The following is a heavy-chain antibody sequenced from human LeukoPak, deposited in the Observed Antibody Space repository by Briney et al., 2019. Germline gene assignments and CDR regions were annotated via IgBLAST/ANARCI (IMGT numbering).Heavy chain of an antibody. V-gene: IGHV3-74*01. CDR3: ARDWAWGGFDH. CDR2: IRTDGGTK. J-gene: IGHJ4*02. CDR1: GFTFSSYS. Sequence: PGGSLRLSCAASGFTFSSYSMNWVRQAPGKGLAWVSRIRTDGGTKYYADSVKGRFTVSRDNARNTLYLQMDSLRVDDTAVYYCARDWAWGGFDHWGQGTLVTVSS. D-gene: IGHD3-16*01.